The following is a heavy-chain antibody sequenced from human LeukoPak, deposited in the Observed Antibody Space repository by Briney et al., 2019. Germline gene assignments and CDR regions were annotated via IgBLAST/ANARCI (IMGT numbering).Heavy chain of an antibody. CDR1: GYTFTSYH. CDR3: ARGAPPYCSSTSCSLYYYYGMDV. J-gene: IGHJ6*02. CDR2: INPSGSST. Sequence: GASVKVSCKASGYTFTSYHMHWVRQAPGQGLEWMGIINPSGSSTSYAQKFQGRVTMTRDTSISTAYMELSRLRSDDTAVYYCARGAPPYCSSTSCSLYYYYGMDVWGQGTTVTVSS. D-gene: IGHD2-2*01. V-gene: IGHV1-46*01.